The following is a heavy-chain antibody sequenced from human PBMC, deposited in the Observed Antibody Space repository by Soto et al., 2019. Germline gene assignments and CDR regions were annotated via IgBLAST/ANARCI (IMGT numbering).Heavy chain of an antibody. V-gene: IGHV4-34*01. D-gene: IGHD6-13*01. CDR2: INHSGST. CDR3: SRGGIAAESRFYYYYGMDV. Sequence: SETLSLTCAVYGGSFSGYYWSWIRQPPGKGLEWIGEINHSGSTNYNPSLNSRVTISVDTSKNQFSLKLSSVTAADTAVYYCSRGGIAAESRFYYYYGMDVWGQGTTVTVSS. CDR1: GGSFSGYY. J-gene: IGHJ6*02.